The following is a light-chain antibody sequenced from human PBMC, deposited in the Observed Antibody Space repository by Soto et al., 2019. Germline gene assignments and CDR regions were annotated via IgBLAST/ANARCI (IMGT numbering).Light chain of an antibody. CDR1: SSDVGTYNY. V-gene: IGLV2-14*01. Sequence: QSALTQPASVSGSPGQSITISCTGTSSDVGTYNYVSWYQQQPCKAPKLMIYDVSNRPSGVSNRFSGSKSGNTTSLTISGLQAEDEAYYYCSSYTRSSTYVFGTGTKVTVL. CDR3: SSYTRSSTYV. J-gene: IGLJ1*01. CDR2: DVS.